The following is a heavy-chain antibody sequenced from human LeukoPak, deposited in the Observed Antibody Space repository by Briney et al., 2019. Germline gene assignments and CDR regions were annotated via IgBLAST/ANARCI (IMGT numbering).Heavy chain of an antibody. CDR1: GYTFTSYA. J-gene: IGHJ4*02. D-gene: IGHD1-20*01. CDR3: ARAFSITGTALFGY. CDR2: ITVGNGNT. Sequence: ASVKVSCKASGYTFTSYAMHWVRQAPGQQLEWMGGITVGNGNTKYSQKFQGRVTTIRDTSASTAYMELSSLRSEDTAVYYCARAFSITGTALFGYWGQGTLVTVSS. V-gene: IGHV1-3*01.